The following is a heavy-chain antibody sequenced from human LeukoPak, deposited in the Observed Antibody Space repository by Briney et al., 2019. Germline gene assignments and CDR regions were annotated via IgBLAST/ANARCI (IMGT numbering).Heavy chain of an antibody. CDR3: AREGYCSSTSCRGMDV. CDR2: INPSGGST. J-gene: IGHJ6*02. Sequence: ASVKVSCKASGYTFTSYYMHWVRQAPGQGLEWMGIINPSGGSTSCAQKFQGRVTMTRDTSTSTVYMELSSLRSEDTAVYYCAREGYCSSTSCRGMDVWGQGTTVTVSS. D-gene: IGHD2-2*01. V-gene: IGHV1-46*01. CDR1: GYTFTSYY.